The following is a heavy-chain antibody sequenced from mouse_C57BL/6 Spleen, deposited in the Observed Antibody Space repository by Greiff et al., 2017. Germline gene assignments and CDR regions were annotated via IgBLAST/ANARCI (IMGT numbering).Heavy chain of an antibody. CDR1: GYTFTSYW. CDR2: IDPSDSET. Sequence: VQLQQPGAELVRPGSSVKLSCKASGYTFTSYWMHWVKQRPIQGLEWIGNIDPSDSETHYNQKFKDKATLTVDKSSSTAYMQLSSLTSEDSAVYYCARSPHYYGSSYGYVDYWGQGTTLTVSS. CDR3: ARSPHYYGSSYGYVDY. J-gene: IGHJ2*01. V-gene: IGHV1-52*01. D-gene: IGHD1-1*01.